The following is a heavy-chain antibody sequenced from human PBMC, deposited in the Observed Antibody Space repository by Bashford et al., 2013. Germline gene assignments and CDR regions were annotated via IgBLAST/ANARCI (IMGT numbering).Heavy chain of an antibody. CDR2: IYYIGST. J-gene: IGHJ4*02. Sequence: SETLSLTCTVSGGSISTYYWNWIRQSPGKGLEWIGYIYYIGSTNYNPSLKNRLTMSVDRSRNQFSLKLNSVTAADTAVYYCARSPSSTWSYYFDYWGQGTLVTVSS. CDR3: ARSPSSTWSYYFDY. CDR1: GGSISTYY. D-gene: IGHD6-13*01. V-gene: IGHV4-59*01.